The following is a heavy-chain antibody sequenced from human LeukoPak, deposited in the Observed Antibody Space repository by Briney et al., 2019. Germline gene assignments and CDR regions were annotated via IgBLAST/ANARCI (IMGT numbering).Heavy chain of an antibody. D-gene: IGHD2-15*01. CDR2: INPDDGGS. J-gene: IGHJ4*02. V-gene: IGHV3-23*01. CDR3: ARSGVATCHY. CDR1: GFTFTNYA. Sequence: PGGSLRLSCQASGFTFTNYAMSWVRQAPGKGLEWVSSINPDDGGSFFADSVKGRFTISRDDSRSVVYLQMNSLRAEDTAVYYWARSGVATCHYWGQGILVTVSS.